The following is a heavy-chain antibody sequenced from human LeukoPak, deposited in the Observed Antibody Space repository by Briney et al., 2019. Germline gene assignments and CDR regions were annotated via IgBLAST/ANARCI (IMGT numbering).Heavy chain of an antibody. CDR1: GFAFSTYW. CDR3: VVHVTVDTTLDP. CDR2: INSDGDNT. D-gene: IGHD5-18*01. V-gene: IGHV3-74*01. Sequence: GGSLRLSCAASGFAFSTYWMHWVRQAPGKGLVWVSRINSDGDNTAYADSVKGRFTISRDNAKNTLYLQMSGLTAEDSAVYYCVVHVTVDTTLDPWGQGTLVTVSS. J-gene: IGHJ5*02.